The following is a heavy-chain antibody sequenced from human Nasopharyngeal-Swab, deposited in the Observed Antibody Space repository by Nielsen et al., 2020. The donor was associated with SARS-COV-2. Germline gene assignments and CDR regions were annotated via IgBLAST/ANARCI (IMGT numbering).Heavy chain of an antibody. Sequence: SETLSLTCAVYGGSFSGYYWSWIRQPPGKGLEWIGDINHSGSTNYNPSLKSRVTISVDTSKNQFSLKLSSVTAADTAVYYCARARGSGGRMVRGVRPNYFDYWGQGTLVTVSS. V-gene: IGHV4-34*01. CDR3: ARARGSGGRMVRGVRPNYFDY. CDR1: GGSFSGYY. J-gene: IGHJ4*02. D-gene: IGHD3-10*01. CDR2: INHSGST.